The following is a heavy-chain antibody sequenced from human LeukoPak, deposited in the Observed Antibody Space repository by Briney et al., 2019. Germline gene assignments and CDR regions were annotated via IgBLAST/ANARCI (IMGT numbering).Heavy chain of an antibody. CDR3: ARDKYSSSWYEDFDY. V-gene: IGHV3-21*01. D-gene: IGHD6-13*01. Sequence: GGSLRLSCAASVFTFSSYCMNWVRQAPGKGLEWVSSISSSSSYIYYADSVKGRFTISRDNAKNSLYLQMNSLRAEDTAVYYCARDKYSSSWYEDFDYWGQGTLVTVSS. CDR1: VFTFSSYC. J-gene: IGHJ4*02. CDR2: ISSSSSYI.